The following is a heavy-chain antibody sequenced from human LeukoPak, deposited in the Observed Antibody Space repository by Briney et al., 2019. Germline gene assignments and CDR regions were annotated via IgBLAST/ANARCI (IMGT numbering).Heavy chain of an antibody. Sequence: ASVKVSCKVSEYRLTELPMHWVRLAPGKGLEWMGGFDPEDVDTIYAQKFEGRVTMTEDTSTDTAYLELSSLRSEDTAVYYCATLLLSKKRYYDFWTSAFDFWGQGTMVTVSS. CDR3: ATLLLSKKRYYDFWTSAFDF. D-gene: IGHD3-3*01. J-gene: IGHJ3*01. V-gene: IGHV1-24*01. CDR2: FDPEDVDT. CDR1: EYRLTELP.